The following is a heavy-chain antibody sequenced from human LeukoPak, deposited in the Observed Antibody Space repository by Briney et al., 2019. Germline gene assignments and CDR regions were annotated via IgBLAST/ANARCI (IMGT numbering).Heavy chain of an antibody. CDR1: GGSFSGYY. CDR3: ARGYPRITMIVVVMKGPLPYYFDY. CDR2: INHSGST. D-gene: IGHD3-22*01. Sequence: SETLSLTCAVYGGSFSGYYWSWIRQPPGKGLEWIGEINHSGSTNYNPSLKSRVTISVDTSKNQFSLKLSSVTAADTAVYYCARGYPRITMIVVVMKGPLPYYFDYWGQGTLVTVSS. J-gene: IGHJ4*02. V-gene: IGHV4-34*01.